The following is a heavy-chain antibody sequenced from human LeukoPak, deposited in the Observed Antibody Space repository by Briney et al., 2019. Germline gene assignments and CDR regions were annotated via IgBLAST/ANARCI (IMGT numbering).Heavy chain of an antibody. CDR3: ARGSTSDWPLDH. J-gene: IGHJ4*02. CDR1: GYTFSAYT. V-gene: IGHV1-3*01. D-gene: IGHD6-19*01. CDR2: IDSDNGDT. Sequence: ASVKVSCKASGYTFSAYTIHWVRRAPGQRFEWMGWIDSDNGDTRYSQTFQGRVTITRDTSANTVYMELSSLRSEDTALYYCARGSTSDWPLDHWGQETLVTISS.